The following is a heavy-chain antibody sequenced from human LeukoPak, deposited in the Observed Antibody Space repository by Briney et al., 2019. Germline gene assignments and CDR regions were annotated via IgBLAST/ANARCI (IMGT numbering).Heavy chain of an antibody. CDR2: IYYSGST. CDR3: ATDNYDRNNWFDP. CDR1: GGSISSNNYY. V-gene: IGHV4-39*07. D-gene: IGHD4-11*01. J-gene: IGHJ5*02. Sequence: SETLSLTCTVSGGSISSNNYYWGWIRQPPGKGLEWIGSIYYSGSTYYNPSLKSRVTISIDTSKNQFSLNLNSVTAADTAVYYCATDNYDRNNWFDPWGQGTLVTVSS.